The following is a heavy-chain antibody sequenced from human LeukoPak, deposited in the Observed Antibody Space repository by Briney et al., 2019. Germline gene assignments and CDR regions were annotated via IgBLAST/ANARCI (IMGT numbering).Heavy chain of an antibody. CDR1: GCRFTSYW. V-gene: IGHV5-51*01. CDR3: SRQGPIRGIDV. Sequence: GEALKISCKGSGCRFTSYWIAWVRQTPGKGLEWMGIIYPGDSESRKSPSFQGQITFSVDKSISTAYLQWSSLKASDTAIYYCSRQGPIRGIDVWGQGTTVTVSS. CDR2: IYPGDSES. J-gene: IGHJ6*02.